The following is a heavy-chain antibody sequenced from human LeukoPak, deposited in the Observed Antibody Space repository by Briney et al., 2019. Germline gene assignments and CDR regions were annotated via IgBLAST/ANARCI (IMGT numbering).Heavy chain of an antibody. CDR1: GYTFTGYY. D-gene: IGHD3-10*01. CDR3: ARVWGVRGDY. Sequence: ASVKVSCKASGYTFTGYYMHWVRQAPGQGLEWMGWISAYNGNTNYAQKLQGRVTMTTDTSTSTAYMELRSLRSDDTAVYYCARVWGVRGDYWGQGTLVTVSS. CDR2: ISAYNGNT. J-gene: IGHJ4*02. V-gene: IGHV1-18*04.